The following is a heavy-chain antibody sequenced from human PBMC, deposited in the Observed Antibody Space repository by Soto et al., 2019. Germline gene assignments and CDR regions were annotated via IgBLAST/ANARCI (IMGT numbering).Heavy chain of an antibody. J-gene: IGHJ3*02. CDR2: IYYSGST. V-gene: IGHV4-39*01. Sequence: SETLSLTCTVSVGSISSSSYYWGWIRQPPGKGLEWIGSIYYSGSTYYNPSLKSRVTISVDTSKNQFSLKLSSVTAADTAVYYCARLPIVVVTPNNAFDIWGQGTMVTVSS. CDR1: VGSISSSSYY. CDR3: ARLPIVVVTPNNAFDI. D-gene: IGHD2-21*02.